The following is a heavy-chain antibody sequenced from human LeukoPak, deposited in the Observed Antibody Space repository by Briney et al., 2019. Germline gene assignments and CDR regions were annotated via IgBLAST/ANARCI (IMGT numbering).Heavy chain of an antibody. CDR1: GFTFSSYA. CDR3: ARRLWTGSKLYYYGMDV. CDR2: ISYDGSNK. D-gene: IGHD3/OR15-3a*01. V-gene: IGHV3-30-3*01. J-gene: IGHJ6*02. Sequence: GRSLRLSCAASGFTFSSYAMHWVRQAPGKGLSWVAVISYDGSNKYYADSVKGRFTISRDNSKNTLYLQMNSLRAEDTAVYYCARRLWTGSKLYYYGMDVWGQGTTVTVSS.